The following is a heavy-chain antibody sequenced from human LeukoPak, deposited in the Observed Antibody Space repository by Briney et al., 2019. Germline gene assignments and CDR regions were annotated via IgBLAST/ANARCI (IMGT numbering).Heavy chain of an antibody. D-gene: IGHD4-17*01. Sequence: GASVKVSCKASGYTFTSYYMHWVRQAPGQGLEWMGIINPSGGSTSYAQKFQGRVTMTSDTSTSTVYMELSSLRSEDTAVYYCARGGRVMKHGDYVYPGDYWGQGTLVTVSS. V-gene: IGHV1-46*01. CDR1: GYTFTSYY. CDR3: ARGGRVMKHGDYVYPGDY. J-gene: IGHJ4*02. CDR2: INPSGGST.